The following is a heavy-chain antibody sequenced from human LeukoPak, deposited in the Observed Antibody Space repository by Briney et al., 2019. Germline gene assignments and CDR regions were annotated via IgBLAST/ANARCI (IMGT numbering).Heavy chain of an antibody. V-gene: IGHV1-69*13. J-gene: IGHJ6*02. Sequence: GASVKVSCKGSGYTLSNHAFSWVRQAPGQGLEWMGGIIPIFGTANYAQKFQGRVTITADESTSTAYMELSSLRSEDTAVYYCARGTYSSSSPMDVWGQGTTVTVSS. CDR2: IIPIFGTA. CDR3: ARGTYSSSSPMDV. CDR1: GYTLSNHA. D-gene: IGHD6-6*01.